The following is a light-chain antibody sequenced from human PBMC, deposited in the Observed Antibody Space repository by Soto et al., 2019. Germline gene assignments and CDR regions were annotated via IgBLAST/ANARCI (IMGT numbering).Light chain of an antibody. J-gene: IGKJ5*01. CDR3: QQSYSTPIT. CDR2: AAS. Sequence: IQMTQSPSSLSASVGDXXXXXXXASQSISSYLNWYQQKPGKAPKLLIYAASSLQSGVPSRFSGSGSGTDFTLTISSLQPEDFATYYCQQSYSTPITFGQGTRLEIK. CDR1: QSISSY. V-gene: IGKV1-39*01.